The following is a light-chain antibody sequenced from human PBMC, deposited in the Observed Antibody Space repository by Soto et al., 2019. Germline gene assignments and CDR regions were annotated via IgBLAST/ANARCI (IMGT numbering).Light chain of an antibody. Sequence: EIVLTQSPATLSLSPGDEATLSCRASQSVTTYLAWYQQKPGQAPRLLIHSASTRAPGIPARFSGSGSATDYTLTISSLDPEDCGVYYCQQRTAWTPVTFGQGTRLEI. J-gene: IGKJ5*01. CDR2: SAS. CDR3: QQRTAWTPVT. V-gene: IGKV3-11*01. CDR1: QSVTTY.